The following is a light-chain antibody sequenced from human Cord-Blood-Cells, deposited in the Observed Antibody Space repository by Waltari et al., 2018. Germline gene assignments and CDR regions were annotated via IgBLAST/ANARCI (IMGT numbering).Light chain of an antibody. CDR3: QQYGSSPLT. CDR2: GAS. V-gene: IGKV3-20*01. CDR1: QRVSSSY. J-gene: IGKJ4*01. Sequence: ELVLTQSPGTLSLSSGEMATLSCRASQRVSSSYLAWYQQKPGQAPRLLIYGASSRATGIPDRFSGSGSGTDFTLTISRLEPEDFAVYYCQQYGSSPLTFGGGTKVEIK.